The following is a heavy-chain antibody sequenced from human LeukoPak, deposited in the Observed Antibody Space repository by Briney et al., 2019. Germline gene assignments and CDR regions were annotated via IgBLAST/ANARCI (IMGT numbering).Heavy chain of an antibody. CDR2: VYYKGSA. Sequence: SETLSLTCNVSGGSISSYYWSWIRQPPGKGLEWIGYVYYKGSADSNPSLRSRVTISIDTPKNQVSLKLTSVTAADTAVYYCARDTTRGFDPWGQGTLVTVSS. J-gene: IGHJ5*02. D-gene: IGHD1-14*01. V-gene: IGHV4-59*01. CDR1: GGSISSYY. CDR3: ARDTTRGFDP.